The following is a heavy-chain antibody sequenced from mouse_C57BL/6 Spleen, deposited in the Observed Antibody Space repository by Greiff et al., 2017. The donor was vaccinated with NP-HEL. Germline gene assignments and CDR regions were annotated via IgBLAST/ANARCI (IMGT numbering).Heavy chain of an antibody. CDR1: GYAFSSYW. J-gene: IGHJ2*01. D-gene: IGHD2-4*01. Sequence: QVQLQQSGAELVKPGASVKISCKASGYAFSSYWMNWVKQRPGKGLEWIGQIYPGDGDTNYNGKFKGKATLTADKSSSTAYMQLSSLTSEDSAVYFCARGYYDLYYFDYWGQGTTLTVSS. CDR2: IYPGDGDT. CDR3: ARGYYDLYYFDY. V-gene: IGHV1-80*01.